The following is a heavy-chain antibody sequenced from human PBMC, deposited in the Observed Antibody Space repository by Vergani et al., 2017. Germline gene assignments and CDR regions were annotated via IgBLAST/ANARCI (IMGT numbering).Heavy chain of an antibody. CDR3: AKGSGYSYGSPYFDY. J-gene: IGHJ4*02. CDR2: IRYDGSSE. V-gene: IGHV3-30*02. D-gene: IGHD5-18*01. Sequence: QVQILQSGGGVVQPGGSLRLSCTLSGFTLNTYGIHWVRQAPGKGLEWVSFIRYDGSSEYYGDSVKGRFTISRDKSQNTLYLQMNSLRAEDTAVYYCAKGSGYSYGSPYFDYWGQGTLVTVSS. CDR1: GFTLNTYG.